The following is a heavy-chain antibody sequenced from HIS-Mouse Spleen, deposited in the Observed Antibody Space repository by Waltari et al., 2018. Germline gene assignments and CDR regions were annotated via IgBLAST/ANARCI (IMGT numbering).Heavy chain of an antibody. CDR2: MNPNSGKT. Sequence: QVQLVQSGAEVKKPGASVKVSCKASGYTFTSYDINWVRQATGQGLEWMGGMNPNSGKTGYAPKFQGRVTMTRNTSISTAYMELSSLRSEDTAVYYCARIGSHRRGYSYGYWFDPWGQGTLVTVSS. CDR3: ARIGSHRRGYSYGYWFDP. CDR1: GYTFTSYD. V-gene: IGHV1-8*01. J-gene: IGHJ5*02. D-gene: IGHD5-18*01.